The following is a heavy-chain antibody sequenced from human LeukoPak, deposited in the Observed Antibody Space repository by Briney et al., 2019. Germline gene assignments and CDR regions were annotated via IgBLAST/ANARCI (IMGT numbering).Heavy chain of an antibody. V-gene: IGHV3-7*03. J-gene: IGHJ4*02. CDR3: ARSPDGFDY. D-gene: IGHD1-14*01. CDR2: IKPDESEK. CDR1: GFTFSSYW. Sequence: GGSLRLSCAASGFTFSSYWMSWVRQAPGKGLKWVANIKPDESEKFYVDSVKGRFTISRDNAKKSLYLQMNTLRVEDTAVYYCARSPDGFDYWGQGTLVTVSS.